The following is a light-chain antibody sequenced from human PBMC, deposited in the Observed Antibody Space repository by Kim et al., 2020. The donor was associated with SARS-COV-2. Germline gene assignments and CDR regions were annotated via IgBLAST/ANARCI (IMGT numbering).Light chain of an antibody. CDR2: AAS. CDR3: QKYNSAPALT. CDR1: QGISSD. V-gene: IGKV1-27*01. J-gene: IGKJ4*01. Sequence: ASVGDRVTITCRASQGISSDLAWYQQKPGKIPRLLIYAASTLQSGVPSRFSGSGSGTDFTLTISSLQPEDFATYYCQKYNSAPALTFGGGTKLEI.